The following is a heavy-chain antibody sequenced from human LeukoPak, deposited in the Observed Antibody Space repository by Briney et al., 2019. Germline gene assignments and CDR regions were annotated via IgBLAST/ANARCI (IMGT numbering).Heavy chain of an antibody. J-gene: IGHJ5*02. CDR2: ISGRGGST. CDR3: AGGEYCTSTSCYLLDSGNWFDP. V-gene: IGHV3-23*01. D-gene: IGHD2-2*01. CDR1: GFTFSSYA. Sequence: GGYLRLACAASGFTFSSYAMSWVRQAPGEGLEWVSAISGRGGSTYYADSVKGRFTISRYNAKNSLYLQMNSLRAEDTAVYYCAGGEYCTSTSCYLLDSGNWFDPWGQGTLVTVSS.